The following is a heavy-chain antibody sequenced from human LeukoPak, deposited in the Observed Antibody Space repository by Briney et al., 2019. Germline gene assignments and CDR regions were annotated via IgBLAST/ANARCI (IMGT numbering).Heavy chain of an antibody. J-gene: IGHJ4*02. CDR3: AREWGLIAVAGGPGY. Sequence: GGSLRLSCVASGFSFSKYGMHWVRQAPGKGLQWLAIIWYDGHNKYYADSVKGRFTVSRDNSKNTLFLEMNDLKAEDTAVYYCAREWGLIAVAGGPGYWGQGTLVTVSS. V-gene: IGHV3-33*01. CDR2: IWYDGHNK. D-gene: IGHD2-21*01. CDR1: GFSFSKYG.